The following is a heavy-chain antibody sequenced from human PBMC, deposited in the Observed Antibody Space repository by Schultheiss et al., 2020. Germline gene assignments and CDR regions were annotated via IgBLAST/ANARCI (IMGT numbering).Heavy chain of an antibody. CDR2: IYTSGST. CDR3: ARGLGGSTSDYYYVY. Sequence: SETLSLTCTVSGGSISSGSYYWSWIRQPAGKGLEWIGRIYTSGSTNYNPSLKSRVTISVDTSKNQFSLKLSSVTASDTAVYYCARGLGGSTSDYYYVYWGQGTLVTVSS. J-gene: IGHJ4*02. D-gene: IGHD3-22*01. V-gene: IGHV4-61*02. CDR1: GGSISSGSYY.